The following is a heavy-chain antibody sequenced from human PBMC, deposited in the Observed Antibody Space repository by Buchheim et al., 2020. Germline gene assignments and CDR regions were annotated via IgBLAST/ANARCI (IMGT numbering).Heavy chain of an antibody. CDR3: ARGWLSEDYRIS. J-gene: IGHJ5*02. CDR2: ISSDGSST. CDR1: GFSFSNYW. Sequence: EVQLVESGGGLVQPGGSLRLSCAASGFSFSNYWMHWVRQAPGKGLVWVSRISSDGSSTDYADPVEGRLTISRDNAKNTVFLQMNSLGADDTAVYYCARGWLSEDYRISWGQGTL. D-gene: IGHD4-11*01. V-gene: IGHV3-74*01.